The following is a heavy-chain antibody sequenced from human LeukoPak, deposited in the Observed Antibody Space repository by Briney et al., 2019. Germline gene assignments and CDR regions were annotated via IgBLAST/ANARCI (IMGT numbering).Heavy chain of an antibody. V-gene: IGHV3-7*01. Sequence: GGSLRLSCAASGFTFSSYWMSWVRQAPGKGLEWVANIKQDGSEKYYVDSVKGRFTISRDNAKNSLYLQMNSLRAEDTAVYYCARDYYDSSGYYSNEYFQHWGQGTLVTVSS. CDR3: ARDYYDSSGYYSNEYFQH. CDR2: IKQDGSEK. CDR1: GFTFSSYW. D-gene: IGHD3-22*01. J-gene: IGHJ1*01.